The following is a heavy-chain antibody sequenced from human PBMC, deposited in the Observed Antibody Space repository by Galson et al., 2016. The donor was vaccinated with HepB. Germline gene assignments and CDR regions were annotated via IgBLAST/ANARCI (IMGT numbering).Heavy chain of an antibody. CDR3: ARALNYYYYMDV. CDR1: GYIFSNYW. J-gene: IGHJ6*03. V-gene: IGHV5-51*01. Sequence: QSGAEVKKPGESLEISCKGSGYIFSNYWIVWVRHVAGKGLEWMGIIYPGDSDIRYSPSFQGLVTLSADKSIDTAYLRWSSQKASDTAMYYCARALNYYYYMDVWGNGTTVTVSS. CDR2: IYPGDSDI.